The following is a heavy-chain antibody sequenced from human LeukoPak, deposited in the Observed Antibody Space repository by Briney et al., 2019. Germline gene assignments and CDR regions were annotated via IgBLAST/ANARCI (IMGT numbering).Heavy chain of an antibody. V-gene: IGHV3-64D*09. J-gene: IGHJ4*02. CDR3: VKDLRSDFMGVLSRYLSY. Sequence: GRSLRLSCSASGXTFSSFAMHWVRQAPGKGLEYVAAISRNGGSTYYADSVKGRFTISRDNSKSTLYLQMSSLRAEDTAVYLCVKDLRSDFMGVLSRYLSYWGQGTLVTVSS. CDR1: GXTFSSFA. D-gene: IGHD2/OR15-2a*01. CDR2: ISRNGGST.